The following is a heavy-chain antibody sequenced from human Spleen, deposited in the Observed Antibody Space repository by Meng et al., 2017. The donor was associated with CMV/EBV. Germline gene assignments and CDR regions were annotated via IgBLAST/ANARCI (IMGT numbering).Heavy chain of an antibody. V-gene: IGHV3-48*03. Sequence: GGSLRLSCAASGFTFSSYEMNWVRQAPGKGLEWVSYISSSGSTIYYADSVKGRFTISRDNAKNSLFLQMNSLRAEDTAVYYCARFLCCSSSGSPYAFDIWGQGTVVTVSS. D-gene: IGHD2-2*01. CDR3: ARFLCCSSSGSPYAFDI. CDR1: GFTFSSYE. CDR2: ISSSGSTI. J-gene: IGHJ3*02.